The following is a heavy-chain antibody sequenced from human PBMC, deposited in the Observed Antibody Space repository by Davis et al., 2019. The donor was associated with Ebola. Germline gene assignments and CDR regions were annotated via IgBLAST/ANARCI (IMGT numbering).Heavy chain of an antibody. Sequence: MPSETLSLTCTVSGGSISSSSYYWGWIRQPPGKGLEWIGSIYYSGSTYYNPSLKSRVTISVDTSKNQFSLKLSSVTAADTAVYYCARDPADMVFWYFDYWGQGTLVTVSS. CDR1: GGSISSSSYY. D-gene: IGHD2-2*01. V-gene: IGHV4-39*02. CDR3: ARDPADMVFWYFDY. J-gene: IGHJ4*02. CDR2: IYYSGST.